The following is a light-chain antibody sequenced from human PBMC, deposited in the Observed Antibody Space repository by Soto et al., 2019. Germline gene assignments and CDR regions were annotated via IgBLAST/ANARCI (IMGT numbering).Light chain of an antibody. CDR3: HQYGSSPRP. J-gene: IGKJ1*01. Sequence: EIVLTQSPGTLSLSPGERATLSCRASQSVSSSYLAWYQQKPGQAPRLLIYGASSRATGIPDRFSGSGSGTDFTLTLSRLEPEAFADYYRHQYGSSPRPFVQGTQVEI. CDR1: QSVSSSY. CDR2: GAS. V-gene: IGKV3-20*01.